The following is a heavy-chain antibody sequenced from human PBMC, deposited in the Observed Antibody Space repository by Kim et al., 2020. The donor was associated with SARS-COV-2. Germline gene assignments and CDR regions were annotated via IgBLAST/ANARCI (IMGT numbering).Heavy chain of an antibody. J-gene: IGHJ6*02. CDR3: ARRGAAAGIGENYYYYGMDV. V-gene: IGHV4-39*01. D-gene: IGHD6-13*01. CDR1: GGSISSSSYY. Sequence: SETLSLTCTVSGGSISSSSYYWGWIRQPPGKGLEWIGSIYYSGSTYYNPSLKRRVTISVDTSKNQFSLKLSSVTAADTAVYYCARRGAAAGIGENYYYYGMDVWGQGTTVTVSS. CDR2: IYYSGST.